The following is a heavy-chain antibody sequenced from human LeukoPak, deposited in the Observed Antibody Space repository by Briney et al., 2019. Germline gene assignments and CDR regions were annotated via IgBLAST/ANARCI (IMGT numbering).Heavy chain of an antibody. V-gene: IGHV3-23*01. CDR2: ISGSGGRT. CDR1: GFTFSTYA. CDR3: ARDLKYYFDS. Sequence: GGSLRLSCTASGFTFSTYAMTWVRQAPGKRLECVSAISGSGGRTYYADSVKGRFTVSRDNSKNTLYLQMNSLRAEDTAIYYCARDLKYYFDSWGQGTLVTVSS. J-gene: IGHJ4*02.